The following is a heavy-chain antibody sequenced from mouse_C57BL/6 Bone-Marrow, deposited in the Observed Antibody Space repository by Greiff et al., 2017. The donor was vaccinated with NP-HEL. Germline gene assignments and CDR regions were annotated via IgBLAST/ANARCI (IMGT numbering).Heavy chain of an antibody. V-gene: IGHV1-4*01. D-gene: IGHD3-2*02. CDR2: INPSSGYT. J-gene: IGHJ4*01. Sequence: QVQLKESGAELARPGASVKMSCKASGYTFTSYTMHWVKQRPGQGLEWIGYINPSSGYTKYNQKFKDKATLTADKSSSTAYMQLSSLTSEDSAVYYCARWDSGYEGYAMDYWGQGTSVTVSS. CDR1: GYTFTSYT. CDR3: ARWDSGYEGYAMDY.